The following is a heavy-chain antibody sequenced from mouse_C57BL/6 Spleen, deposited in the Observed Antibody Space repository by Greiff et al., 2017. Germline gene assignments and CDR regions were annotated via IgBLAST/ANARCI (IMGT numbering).Heavy chain of an antibody. CDR1: GYTFTDYY. CDR2: INPNNGGT. V-gene: IGHV1-26*01. D-gene: IGHD1-1*01. Sequence: EVKLLESGPELVKPGASVKISCKASGYTFTDYYMNWVKQSHGKSLEWIGDINPNNGGTSYNQKFKGKATLTVDKSSSTAYMELRSLTSEDSAVXYCARAPIYYYGSSYGYWGQGTTLAVSS. CDR3: ARAPIYYYGSSYGY. J-gene: IGHJ2*01.